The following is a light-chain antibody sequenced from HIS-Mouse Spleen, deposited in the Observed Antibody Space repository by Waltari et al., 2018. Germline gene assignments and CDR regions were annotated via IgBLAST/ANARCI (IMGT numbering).Light chain of an antibody. CDR2: EDS. V-gene: IGLV3-10*01. CDR3: YSTDSSGNHVV. Sequence: SYELTQPPSVSVSPGQTARITCSGDALPKKYAYWYQQKSGQAPVLVIYEDSQRPSGIPGRFSGSSSGTMATLTISGAQVEDEADYYCYSTDSSGNHVVFGGGTKLTVL. CDR1: ALPKKY. J-gene: IGLJ2*01.